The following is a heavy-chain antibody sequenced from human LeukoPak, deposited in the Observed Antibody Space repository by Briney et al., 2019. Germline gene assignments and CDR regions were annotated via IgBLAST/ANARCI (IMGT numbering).Heavy chain of an antibody. CDR2: ISGNGDSA. D-gene: IGHD6-6*01. J-gene: IGHJ4*02. CDR1: GFTFSSYA. CDR3: AKYVGSTSSALGS. V-gene: IGHV3-23*01. Sequence: QAGGSLRLSCAASGFTFSSYAMSWARQAPGKGLEWVSAISGNGDSAYYADSVKGRVTISRVTSKSTLYLQMNSLRAEDTAVYYCAKYVGSTSSALGSWGQGTLVTVSS.